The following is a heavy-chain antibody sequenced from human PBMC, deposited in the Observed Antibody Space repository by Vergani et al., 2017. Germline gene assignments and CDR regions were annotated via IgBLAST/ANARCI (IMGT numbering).Heavy chain of an antibody. J-gene: IGHJ5*02. CDR2: VSYGGKS. V-gene: IGHV4-39*02. CDR1: GGSISNNNHH. CDR3: ARDQWDDDGPRGWFAP. D-gene: IGHD5-24*01. Sequence: QLQLQEAGPGLVKPSETLSLTCSVSGGSISNNNHHWGWIRQAPGTGLEWIGTVSYGGKSYYNPSLKSRVTISVDSSKNQFSLTVRSVTAADTAIYSCARDQWDDDGPRGWFAPWGQGILVTVSS.